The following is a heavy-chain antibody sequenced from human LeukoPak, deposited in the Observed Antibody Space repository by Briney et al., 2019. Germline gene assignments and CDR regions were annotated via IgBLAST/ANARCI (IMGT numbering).Heavy chain of an antibody. J-gene: IGHJ4*02. CDR3: ARGPTRSGYYYPFDY. CDR1: GGSFSGYY. D-gene: IGHD3-22*01. CDR2: INHSGST. V-gene: IGHV4-34*01. Sequence: LKPSETLSLICAVYGGSFSGYYWSWIRQPPGKGLEWIGEINHSGSTNYNPSLKSRVTISVDTSKNQFSLKLSSVTAADTAVYYCARGPTRSGYYYPFDYWGRGTLVTVSS.